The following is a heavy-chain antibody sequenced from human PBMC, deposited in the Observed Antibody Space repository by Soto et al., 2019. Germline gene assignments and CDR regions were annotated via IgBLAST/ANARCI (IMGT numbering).Heavy chain of an antibody. CDR2: INSYGSST. D-gene: IGHD2-15*01. CDR3: PRFRYCSGGSCFPTHYYGMDV. V-gene: IGHV3-74*01. Sequence: GGALRLFCPASGLSFSSYWMHWVRHAPGKGVVWVYRINSYGSSTSYADPVKGRFTISRDKDKNTLYLQMNSLRAEDTAVYYCPRFRYCSGGSCFPTHYYGMDVWGQGSTVTVSS. J-gene: IGHJ6*02. CDR1: GLSFSSYW.